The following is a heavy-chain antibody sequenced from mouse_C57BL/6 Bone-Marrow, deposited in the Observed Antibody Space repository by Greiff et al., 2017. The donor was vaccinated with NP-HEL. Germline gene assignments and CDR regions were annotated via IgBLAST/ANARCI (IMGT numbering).Heavy chain of an antibody. D-gene: IGHD1-1*01. J-gene: IGHJ2*01. CDR3: AYGSSLYFDY. Sequence: VQLQQSGAELVRPGASVKLSCTASGFNIKDDYMHWVKQRPEQGLEWIGWIDPENGDTEYASKFQGKATITADTSSNTAYLQLSSLTSEDTAVYYCAYGSSLYFDYWGQGTTLTVSS. CDR1: GFNIKDDY. CDR2: IDPENGDT. V-gene: IGHV14-4*01.